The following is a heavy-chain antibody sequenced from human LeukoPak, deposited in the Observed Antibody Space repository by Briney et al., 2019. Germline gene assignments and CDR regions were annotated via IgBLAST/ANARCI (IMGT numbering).Heavy chain of an antibody. V-gene: IGHV1-2*06. J-gene: IGHJ2*01. CDR3: ARVGRWLQDWYFDL. Sequence: ASVKVSCKASGYTFTGYYMHWVRQAPGQGLELMGRINPNSGGTNYAQKFQGRVTMTRDTSISTAYMELSRLRSDDTAVYYCARVGRWLQDWYFDLWGRGTLVTVSS. D-gene: IGHD5-24*01. CDR2: INPNSGGT. CDR1: GYTFTGYY.